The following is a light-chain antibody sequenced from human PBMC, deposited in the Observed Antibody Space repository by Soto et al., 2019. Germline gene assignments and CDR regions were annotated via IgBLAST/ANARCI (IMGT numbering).Light chain of an antibody. CDR2: GAS. CDR3: QQYGSSPRT. J-gene: IGKJ1*01. Sequence: EIVLTQSPGTLSLSPGERAILSCRASQSVSSNYLAWYQQNPGQAPRLLIYGASSRATGIPDRFSGRGSGTDFTLTISRLEPEDFAVYYCQQYGSSPRTFGQGTTVEIK. V-gene: IGKV3-20*01. CDR1: QSVSSNY.